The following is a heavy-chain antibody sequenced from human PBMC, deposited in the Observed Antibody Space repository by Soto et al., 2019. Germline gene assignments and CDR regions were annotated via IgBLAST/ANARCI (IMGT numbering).Heavy chain of an antibody. CDR3: AREGVEIAVATYYFDY. J-gene: IGHJ4*02. CDR2: TYYKSKWYI. V-gene: IGHV6-1*01. CDR1: GDSVSSNSAA. Sequence: SQTLSLTCAISGDSVSSNSAAWNWIRQSPSRGLEWLGRTYYKSKWYIDYAVSVKSRITINPDTSKNQFSLQLNSVTPEDTAVYYCAREGVEIAVATYYFDYWGQGTLVTVSS. D-gene: IGHD6-19*01.